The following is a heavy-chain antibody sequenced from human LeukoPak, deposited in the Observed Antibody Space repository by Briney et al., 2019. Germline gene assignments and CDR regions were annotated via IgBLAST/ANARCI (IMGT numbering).Heavy chain of an antibody. CDR1: GFTFNNYV. D-gene: IGHD6-19*01. V-gene: IGHV3-23*01. Sequence: PGGSLRLSCAASGFTFNNYVMSWVRRAPGEGLEWVSTINGGGYNTYYADSVKGRFTISRDNSKNTLSLQVNTLRAEDTAVYYCARASGIYGSGWYFDYWGQGTLVTVSS. CDR3: ARASGIYGSGWYFDY. J-gene: IGHJ4*02. CDR2: INGGGYNT.